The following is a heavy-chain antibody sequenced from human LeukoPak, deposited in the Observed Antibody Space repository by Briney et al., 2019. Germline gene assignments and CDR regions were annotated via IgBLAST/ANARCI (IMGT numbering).Heavy chain of an antibody. J-gene: IGHJ4*02. Sequence: GASVKVSCKASGYTFTSYGISWVRQAPGQGLEWMGWISAYNGNTNYAQKLQGRVTMTTDTSTSTAYMELRSLRSDDTAVYYCARDRATIFGVVVDDYWGQGTLVTVSS. CDR3: ARDRATIFGVVVDDY. CDR1: GYTFTSYG. D-gene: IGHD3-3*01. CDR2: ISAYNGNT. V-gene: IGHV1-18*01.